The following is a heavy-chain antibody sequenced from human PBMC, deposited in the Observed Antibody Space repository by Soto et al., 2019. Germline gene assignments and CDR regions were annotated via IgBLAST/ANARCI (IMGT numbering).Heavy chain of an antibody. D-gene: IGHD2-8*01. CDR3: ARGHDANND. V-gene: IGHV4-30-2*01. CDR1: GGSISSGGYS. J-gene: IGHJ4*02. Sequence: QVQLQESGSGLVKPSQTLSLTCAVSGGSISSGGYSWSWIRQPPGKGLEWMGYIYHSGSTYYNPSLKSRVTISMDTPKNHFSLKLNSVTAADTAVYYCARGHDANNDWGQGTLVTVSS. CDR2: IYHSGST.